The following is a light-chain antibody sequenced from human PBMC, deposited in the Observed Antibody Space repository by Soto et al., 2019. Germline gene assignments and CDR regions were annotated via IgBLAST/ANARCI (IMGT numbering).Light chain of an antibody. CDR3: QQYNNWPPCA. CDR2: GAS. CDR1: QSVSIN. V-gene: IGKV3-15*01. Sequence: EIVMTQSPATLSVSPGERATLSCRASQSVSINLAWYQQKPGQAPRLLIYGASTRATGIPARFSGSGSGTEFTLTISSLQSEDFAVYYCQQYNNWPPCAFGQGTKVDIK. J-gene: IGKJ1*01.